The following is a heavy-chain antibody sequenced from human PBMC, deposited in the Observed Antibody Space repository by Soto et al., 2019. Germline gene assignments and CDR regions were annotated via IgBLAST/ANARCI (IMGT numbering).Heavy chain of an antibody. Sequence: ASVKVSCKASGYTFSDYFIQWLRQAPGQGLEWVAWINPKTAATNYAKKFQDRVTLTSDTSFSTAYLELTRLRPDDTALYSCARIKWGLDYYSGMDVWGQGTAVTVSS. CDR2: INPKTAAT. D-gene: IGHD1-26*01. CDR3: ARIKWGLDYYSGMDV. CDR1: GYTFSDYF. V-gene: IGHV1-2*02. J-gene: IGHJ6*02.